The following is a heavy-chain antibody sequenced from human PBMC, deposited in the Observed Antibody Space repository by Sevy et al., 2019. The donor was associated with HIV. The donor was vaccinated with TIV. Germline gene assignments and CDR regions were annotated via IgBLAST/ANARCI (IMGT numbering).Heavy chain of an antibody. D-gene: IGHD4-17*01. V-gene: IGHV3-7*01. CDR1: GSSFSRYW. Sequence: GESLKISCAASGSSFSRYWMSWVRQAPEKGLEWVANINEEGNKKYYVDSVKGRFTISRDNTKNSLFLQMNSLTDEDTAVYYCARDPRYGDYVGHYYFDYWGQGALVTVSS. CDR2: INEEGNKK. CDR3: ARDPRYGDYVGHYYFDY. J-gene: IGHJ4*02.